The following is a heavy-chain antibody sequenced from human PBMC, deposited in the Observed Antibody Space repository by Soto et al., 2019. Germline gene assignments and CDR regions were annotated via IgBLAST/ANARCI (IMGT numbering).Heavy chain of an antibody. Sequence: QVQLVQSGAEVKQPGSSVKVSCKASGGTFSSYAISWVRQAPGQGLEWMGGIIPIFGTADYAQTFQGRVTITADESTSTAYMELSSLRSEVTAVYYCAIHTGSLPEGRYYYGMDVWGHGTTVTVSS. CDR3: AIHTGSLPEGRYYYGMDV. CDR2: IIPIFGTA. J-gene: IGHJ6*02. D-gene: IGHD1-26*01. CDR1: GGTFSSYA. V-gene: IGHV1-69*12.